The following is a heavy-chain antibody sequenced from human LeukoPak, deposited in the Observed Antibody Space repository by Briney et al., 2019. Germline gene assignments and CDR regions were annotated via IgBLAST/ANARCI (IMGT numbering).Heavy chain of an antibody. J-gene: IGHJ3*02. V-gene: IGHV3-21*01. CDR2: IWSDSAEI. CDR1: GFIFSRYT. D-gene: IGHD6-6*01. Sequence: GGSLRLSCAASGFIFSRYTINWVRQAPGKGLEWVSSIWSDSAEIHYADSVKGRFTISRDNAKNSLYLQMNSLRAEDSAVYYCARQLSSSSSAFDIWGQGTMVTVSS. CDR3: ARQLSSSSSAFDI.